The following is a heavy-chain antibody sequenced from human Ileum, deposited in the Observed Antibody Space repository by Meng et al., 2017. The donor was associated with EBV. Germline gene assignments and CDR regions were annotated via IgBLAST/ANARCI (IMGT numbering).Heavy chain of an antibody. J-gene: IGHJ4*02. CDR3: ASGRDYAWHS. V-gene: IGHV4-4*02. CDR1: GDPISSNNW. Sequence: VELGGWGPGLVKRWGTVSLTCAVSGDPISSNNWWSWVRQPPGKGLEWIGEIYHSGSTNYNPSFKSRVTMSVDKSKNQISLNLSSVTAADTAVYYCASGRDYAWHSWGRGTLVTVSS. CDR2: IYHSGST. D-gene: IGHD4-17*01.